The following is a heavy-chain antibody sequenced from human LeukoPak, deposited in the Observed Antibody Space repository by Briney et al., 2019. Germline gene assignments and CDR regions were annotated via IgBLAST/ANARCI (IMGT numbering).Heavy chain of an antibody. CDR1: GGSISTLNW. V-gene: IGHV4-4*02. Sequence: SGTLSLTCAVSGGSISTLNWWSWVRQPPGKGLEWIGEVYQSGSTNYNPSLKSRVTISVDKSKNHFSLKLTSVTAADTAVYYCARRDYYDSRGYFDYWGQGTLVTVSS. CDR3: ARRDYYDSRGYFDY. D-gene: IGHD3-22*01. J-gene: IGHJ4*02. CDR2: VYQSGST.